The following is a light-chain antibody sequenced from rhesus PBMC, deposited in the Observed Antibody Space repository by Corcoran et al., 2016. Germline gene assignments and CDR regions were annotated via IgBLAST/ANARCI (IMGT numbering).Light chain of an antibody. CDR3: EQYSGRPLS. V-gene: IGKV1-22*01. CDR2: KAA. CDR1: QGISSS. Sequence: DIQMTQSPSSLSASVGDTVTITCRASQGISSSLAWYQQKPGKAPRLLIYKAANLESGVPSRFSGSGSGTDFTLNISSLQSEDFATYYCEQYSGRPLSFGQGTKVEIK. J-gene: IGKJ2*01.